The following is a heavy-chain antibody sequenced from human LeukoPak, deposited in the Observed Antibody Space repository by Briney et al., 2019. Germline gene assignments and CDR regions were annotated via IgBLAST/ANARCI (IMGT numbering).Heavy chain of an antibody. CDR3: ARGLKQLGYYYYYYMDV. CDR2: IYYSGST. J-gene: IGHJ6*03. V-gene: IGHV4-30-4*07. Sequence: PSETLSLTCAVSGGSISSGGYSWSWIRQPPGKGLEWIGYIYYSGSTYYNPSLKSRVTISVDTSKNQFSLKLSSVTAADTAVYYCARGLKQLGYYYYYYMDVWGKGTTVTVSS. D-gene: IGHD6-13*01. CDR1: GGSISSGGYS.